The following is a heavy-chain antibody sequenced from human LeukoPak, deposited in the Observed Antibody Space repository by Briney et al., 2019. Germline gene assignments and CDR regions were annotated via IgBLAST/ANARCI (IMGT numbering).Heavy chain of an antibody. V-gene: IGHV3-23*01. CDR2: IFPSGGEI. CDR3: ATYRQVLLPFES. J-gene: IGHJ4*02. Sequence: PGGSLRLSCAPSGFTFSTFAMIWVRQPPGKGLEWVSSIFPSGGEIHYADSVRGRFTISRHNSKSTLSLQKNSLRAEDTAIYYCATYRQVLLPFESWGQGTLVTVSS. CDR1: GFTFSTFA. D-gene: IGHD2-8*02.